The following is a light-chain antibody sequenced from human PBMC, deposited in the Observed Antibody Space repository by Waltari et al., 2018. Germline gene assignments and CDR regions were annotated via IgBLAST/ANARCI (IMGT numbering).Light chain of an antibody. J-gene: IGKJ1*01. CDR3: KQYGSLPWT. Sequence: EVVLTQSSGTLSLSPGERATLSCRASESVTNDYLAWYQQKPGQAPSLLIYDASIRATGIPDRFSGSGSGTDFTLTITRLEPEDFAVYHCKQYGSLPWTFGQGTKV. CDR2: DAS. V-gene: IGKV3-20*01. CDR1: ESVTNDY.